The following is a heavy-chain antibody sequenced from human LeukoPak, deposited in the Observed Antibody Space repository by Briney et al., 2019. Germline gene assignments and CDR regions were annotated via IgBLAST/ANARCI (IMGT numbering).Heavy chain of an antibody. J-gene: IGHJ4*02. CDR2: INHSGST. V-gene: IGHV4-34*01. Sequence: SETLSLTCAVYGGSFSGYYWSRIRQPPGKGLEWIGEINHSGSTNYNPSLKSRVTISVDTSKNQFSLKLSSVTAADTAVYYCARGRDAKDCSSTSCPLLHSFDYWGQGTLVTVSS. CDR3: ARGRDAKDCSSTSCPLLHSFDY. CDR1: GGSFSGYY. D-gene: IGHD2-2*01.